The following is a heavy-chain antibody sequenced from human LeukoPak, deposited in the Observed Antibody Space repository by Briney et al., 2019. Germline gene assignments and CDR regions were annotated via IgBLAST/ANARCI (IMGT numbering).Heavy chain of an antibody. D-gene: IGHD5-18*01. Sequence: SETLSLTCAVYGGSFSGYYWSWIRQPPGKGLEWIGEINHSGSTNYNPSLKSRVTISVDTSKNQFSLKLSSVTAADTAAYYCARDKLRHTAMVKYYYYGMDVWGQGTTVTVS. CDR3: ARDKLRHTAMVKYYYYGMDV. CDR2: INHSGST. CDR1: GGSFSGYY. J-gene: IGHJ6*02. V-gene: IGHV4-34*01.